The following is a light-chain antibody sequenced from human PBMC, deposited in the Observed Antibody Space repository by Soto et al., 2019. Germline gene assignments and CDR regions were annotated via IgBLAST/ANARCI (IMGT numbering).Light chain of an antibody. J-gene: IGKJ5*01. CDR3: QQSFRSPIT. Sequence: DIQMTQSPSSLSASVGDTVTMTCRASQSIALSVNWYQQKPGKAPKLLIYVAFTLESGVPSRFSGSGSGTEFTLTIRSLQPEDFATYYCQQSFRSPITFGQGTRREI. V-gene: IGKV1-39*01. CDR1: QSIALS. CDR2: VAF.